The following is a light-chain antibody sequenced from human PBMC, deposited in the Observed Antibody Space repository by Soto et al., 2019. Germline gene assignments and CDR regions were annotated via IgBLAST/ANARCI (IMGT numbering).Light chain of an antibody. CDR1: SSDVGSYHR. J-gene: IGLJ1*01. CDR3: SSYTSSSTYV. Sequence: QSALTQPPSVSGSPGQSVAISCTGTSSDVGSYHRVAWYQQPTGTAPKFMIYAVSNRPSGVPDRFSGSKSGNTASLTISGLQAEDEADYYCSSYTSSSTYVFGTGTKLTVL. V-gene: IGLV2-18*02. CDR2: AVS.